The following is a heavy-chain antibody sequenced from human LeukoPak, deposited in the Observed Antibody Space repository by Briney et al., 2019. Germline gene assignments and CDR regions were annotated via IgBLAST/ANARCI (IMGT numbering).Heavy chain of an antibody. J-gene: IGHJ3*02. CDR3: ARGGSRTCSTCYSDASDI. CDR2: INQDGSEK. Sequence: GGSLRLSCAASEFMFSEYWMNWVRQAQGKGLEWLAIINQDGSEKYSVSSVKGRFTISRDNVKNSLYLQLSSLRAEDTAVYYCARGGSRTCSTCYSDASDIWGQGTMVTVSS. V-gene: IGHV3-7*01. CDR1: EFMFSEYW. D-gene: IGHD2-15*01.